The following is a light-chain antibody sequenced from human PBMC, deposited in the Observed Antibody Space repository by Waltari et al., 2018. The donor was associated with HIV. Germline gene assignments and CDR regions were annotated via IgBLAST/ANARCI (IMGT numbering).Light chain of an antibody. CDR1: SGGIDTAQ. V-gene: IGLV6-57*03. CDR3: QSYDSTSVV. Sequence: NFMLTQPHSMSESPGKTVTISYTRSSGGIDTAQVQWYHHRPGSAPPSLIYEDYQRPSGVPVRFSGSIDSSTNSASPTSSGLKTEDEADYYCQSYDSTSVVFGGGTKLTVL. CDR2: EDY. J-gene: IGLJ2*01.